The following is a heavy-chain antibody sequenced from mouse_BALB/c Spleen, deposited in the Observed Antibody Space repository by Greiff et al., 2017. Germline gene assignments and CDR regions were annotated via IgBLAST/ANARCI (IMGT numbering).Heavy chain of an antibody. D-gene: IGHD1-2*01. CDR1: GYTFTSYW. CDR3: ARGGQYYGYLDY. V-gene: IGHV1S41*01. CDR2: IAPGSGST. Sequence: ELVKPGASVKLSCKASGYTFTSYWINWIKQRPGQGLEWIGRIAPGSGSTYYNEMFKGKATLTVDTSSSTAYIQLSSLSSEDSAVYFCARGGQYYGYLDYWGQGATLTVSS. J-gene: IGHJ2*01.